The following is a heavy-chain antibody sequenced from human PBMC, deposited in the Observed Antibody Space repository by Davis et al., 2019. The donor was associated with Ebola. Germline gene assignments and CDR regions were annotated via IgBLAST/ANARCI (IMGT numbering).Heavy chain of an antibody. J-gene: IGHJ4*02. CDR2: ISSSSSYI. CDR3: ARPHYDYVWGSYTLNY. D-gene: IGHD3-16*01. Sequence: GESLKISCTVSGFTFSSYSMNWVRQAPGKGLEWVSSISSSSSYIYYADSVKGRFTISRDNAKNSLYLQMNSLRAEDTAVYYCARPHYDYVWGSYTLNYWGQGTLVTVSS. V-gene: IGHV3-21*01. CDR1: GFTFSSYS.